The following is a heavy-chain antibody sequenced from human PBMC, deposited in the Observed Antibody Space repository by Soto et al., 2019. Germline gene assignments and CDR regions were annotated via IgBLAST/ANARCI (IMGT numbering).Heavy chain of an antibody. CDR3: ARDGYYDSSGYGGYAFDI. V-gene: IGHV1-69*13. J-gene: IGHJ3*02. Sequence: GASVKVSCKASGGTFSSYAISWVRQAPGQGLEWMGGIIPIFGTANYAQKFQGRVTITADESTSTAYMELSSLRSEDTAVYYCARDGYYDSSGYGGYAFDIWGQGTMVTVSS. CDR2: IIPIFGTA. CDR1: GGTFSSYA. D-gene: IGHD3-22*01.